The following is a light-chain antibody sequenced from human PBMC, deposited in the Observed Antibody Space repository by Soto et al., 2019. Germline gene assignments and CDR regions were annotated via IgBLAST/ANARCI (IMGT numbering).Light chain of an antibody. CDR3: QQGYSFAFT. V-gene: IGKV1-5*03. CDR2: KAS. CDR1: QSIRSW. J-gene: IGKJ3*01. Sequence: DIQMTQFPSTLSASVGDRVTITCRASQSIRSWLAWYQQKPGKAPKLLIYKASSLESGVPSRFSGSGSGTEFTLTISSLQPEDFATYFCQQGYSFAFTFGPGTKVDIK.